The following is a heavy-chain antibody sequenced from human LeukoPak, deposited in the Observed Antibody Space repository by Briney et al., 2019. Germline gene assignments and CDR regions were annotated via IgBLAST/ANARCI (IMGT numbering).Heavy chain of an antibody. CDR2: IYHSGST. CDR1: GYSISSGYY. V-gene: IGHV4-38-2*02. Sequence: PSETLSLTCTVSGYSISSGYYWGWIRQPPGKGLEWIGSIYHSGSTYYNPSLKSRVTISVDTSKNQFSLKLSSVTAADTAVYYCAREVITMVRGVIDYWGQGTLVTVSS. D-gene: IGHD3-10*01. CDR3: AREVITMVRGVIDY. J-gene: IGHJ4*02.